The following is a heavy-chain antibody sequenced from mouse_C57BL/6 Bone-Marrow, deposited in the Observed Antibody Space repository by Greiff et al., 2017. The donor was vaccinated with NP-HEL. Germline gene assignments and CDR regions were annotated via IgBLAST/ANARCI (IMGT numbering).Heavy chain of an antibody. V-gene: IGHV14-4*01. CDR2: IDPENGDT. D-gene: IGHD2-1*01. CDR1: GFNIKDDY. CDR3: THGNYVPSYAMDY. J-gene: IGHJ4*01. Sequence: DVKLQESGAELVRPGASVKLSCTASGFNIKDDYMHWVKQRPEQGLEWIGWIDPENGDTEYASKFQGKATITADTSSNTAYLQLSSLTSEDTAVYYCTHGNYVPSYAMDYWGQGTSVTVSS.